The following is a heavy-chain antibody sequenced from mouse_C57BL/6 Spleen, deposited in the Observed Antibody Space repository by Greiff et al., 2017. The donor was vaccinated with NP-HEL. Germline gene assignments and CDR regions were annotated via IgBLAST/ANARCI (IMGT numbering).Heavy chain of an antibody. V-gene: IGHV1-26*01. Sequence: EVQLQQSGPELVKPGASVKISCKASGYTFTDYYMNWVKQSPGKSLEWIGDINPDDGGTSYNQKFKGKATLTVDKSSSTAYMELRSLTSEDSAVYYCARLYDYWGQGTTLTVSS. CDR2: INPDDGGT. CDR1: GYTFTDYY. J-gene: IGHJ2*01. CDR3: ARLYDY.